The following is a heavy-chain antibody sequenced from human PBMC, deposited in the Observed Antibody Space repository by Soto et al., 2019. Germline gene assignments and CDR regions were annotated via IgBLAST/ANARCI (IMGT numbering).Heavy chain of an antibody. D-gene: IGHD2-21*02. CDR3: ARFNAYCGGDCYSNY. J-gene: IGHJ4*02. CDR1: GGTFSSYA. Sequence: SVKVSCKASGGTFSSYAISCVRQAPGQGLEWMGGIIPIFGTANYAQKFQGRVTITADESTSTAYMELSSLRSEDTAVYYCARFNAYCGGDCYSNYWGQGTLVTVSS. V-gene: IGHV1-69*13. CDR2: IIPIFGTA.